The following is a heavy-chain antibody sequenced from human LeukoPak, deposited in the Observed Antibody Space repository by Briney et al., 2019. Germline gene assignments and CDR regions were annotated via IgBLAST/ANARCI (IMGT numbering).Heavy chain of an antibody. CDR2: ISAYNGNT. CDR1: GYTFTSYG. J-gene: IGHJ4*02. Sequence: ASVKVSCKASGYTFTSYGIRWVRQAPGQGLEWMGWISAYNGNTNYAQKLQGRVTMTTDTSTSTAYMELRSLRSDDTAVYYCARYSTPTYSSSLASGDYWGQGTLVTVSS. CDR3: ARYSTPTYSSSLASGDY. D-gene: IGHD6-6*01. V-gene: IGHV1-18*01.